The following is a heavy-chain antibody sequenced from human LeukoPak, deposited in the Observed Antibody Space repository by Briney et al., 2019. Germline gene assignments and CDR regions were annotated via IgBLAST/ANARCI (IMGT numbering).Heavy chain of an antibody. CDR3: ARGIAAAPFDY. CDR1: GFTFSNYA. D-gene: IGHD6-13*01. V-gene: IGHV3-23*01. J-gene: IGHJ4*02. CDR2: ISDSGGTA. Sequence: GGSLRLSCAASGFTFSNYAMSWVRQAPGKGLEWVSVISDSGGTAYYADSVRGRFTISRDNSKNTLYLQMNSLRAEDTALYYCARGIAAAPFDYWGQGTLVTVSS.